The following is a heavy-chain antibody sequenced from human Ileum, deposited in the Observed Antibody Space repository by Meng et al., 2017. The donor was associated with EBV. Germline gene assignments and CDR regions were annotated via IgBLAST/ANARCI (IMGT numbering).Heavy chain of an antibody. Sequence: HVPVHQSVPGLDNPSHTLSLNCTVSGGSVSSGGYYWSWIRQHPGKGLEWIGYIHSSGSTYYNPSLRSRLTISVDTSKNQFSLKLSSVTAADTAVYYCARASYGSGSPLGESWFDPWGQGTLVTVSS. V-gene: IGHV4-31*03. CDR1: GGSVSSGGYY. CDR2: IHSSGST. D-gene: IGHD3-10*01. J-gene: IGHJ5*02. CDR3: ARASYGSGSPLGESWFDP.